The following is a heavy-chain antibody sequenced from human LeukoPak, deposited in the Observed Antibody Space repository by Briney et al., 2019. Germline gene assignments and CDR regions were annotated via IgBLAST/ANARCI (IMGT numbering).Heavy chain of an antibody. V-gene: IGHV3-48*01. CDR2: ISSSSSTI. J-gene: IGHJ4*02. CDR1: GFTFSSYS. D-gene: IGHD2-2*01. CDR3: ARDLRRYCSTTSCYGPDY. Sequence: GGSLRLSCAASGFTFSSYSMNWVRQAPGKGLEWVSYISSSSSTIYYADSVKGRFTISRDNSKNTLYLQMNSLRAEDTAVYYCARDLRRYCSTTSCYGPDYWGQGTLVTVSS.